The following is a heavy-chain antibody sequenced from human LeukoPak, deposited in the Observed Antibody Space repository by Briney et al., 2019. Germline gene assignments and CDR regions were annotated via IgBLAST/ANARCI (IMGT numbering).Heavy chain of an antibody. CDR3: ARDLDWFDP. Sequence: ASVKVSCKASGYTFISYAMNWVRQAPGQGLEWMGWININTGNPTYAQGFTGRFVFSLDTAVSTAYLQISSLKAEDTAVYYCARDLDWFDPWGQGTLVTVSS. CDR1: GYTFISYA. V-gene: IGHV7-4-1*02. CDR2: ININTGNP. J-gene: IGHJ5*02.